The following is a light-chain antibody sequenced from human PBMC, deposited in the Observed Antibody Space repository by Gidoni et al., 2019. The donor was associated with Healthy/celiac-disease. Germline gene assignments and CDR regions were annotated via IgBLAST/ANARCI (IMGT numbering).Light chain of an antibody. CDR1: QSVLYSSNNKNY. J-gene: IGKJ3*01. CDR3: QQYYSTLFT. V-gene: IGKV4-1*01. Sequence: DIVMTQSPDSLAVSLGERATINCKSSQSVLYSSNNKNYLAWYQQKAGQPPKLIIYWASTRESGVPDRFSGSGSGTDFTLTISSLQAEDVAVYYCQQYYSTLFTFGPGTKVEIK. CDR2: WAS.